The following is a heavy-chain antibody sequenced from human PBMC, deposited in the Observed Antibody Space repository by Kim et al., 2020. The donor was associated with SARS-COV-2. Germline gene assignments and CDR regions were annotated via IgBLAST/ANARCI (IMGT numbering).Heavy chain of an antibody. Sequence: GGSLRLSCAASGFTFSNVWMSWVRQAPGRGLEWVCRIKSKTDGEANDYAAPGKGRFTMSRDDLKSALHLQMNSLETEDTGVYYCTTLISAAGRGYWGQGTLFTVSS. V-gene: IGHV3-15*01. CDR2: IKSKTDGEAN. D-gene: IGHD6-13*01. CDR3: TTLISAAGRGY. CDR1: GFTFSNVW. J-gene: IGHJ4*02.